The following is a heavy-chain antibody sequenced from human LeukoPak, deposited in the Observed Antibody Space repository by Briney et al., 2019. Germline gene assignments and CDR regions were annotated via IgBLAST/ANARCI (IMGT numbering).Heavy chain of an antibody. CDR3: ARDSGYSGYDLRCDY. D-gene: IGHD5-12*01. CDR1: GYTFTGYY. CDR2: IIPIFGTA. Sequence: SVKVSCKASGYTFTGYYMHWVRQAPGQGLEWMGGIIPIFGTANYAQKFQGRVTITADESTSTAYMELSSLRSEDTAVYYCARDSGYSGYDLRCDYWGQGTLVTVSS. J-gene: IGHJ4*02. V-gene: IGHV1-69*13.